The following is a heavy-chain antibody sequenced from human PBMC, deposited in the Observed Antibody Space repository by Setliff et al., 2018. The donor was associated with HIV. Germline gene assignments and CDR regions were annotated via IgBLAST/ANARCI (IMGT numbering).Heavy chain of an antibody. CDR2: INHSGST. V-gene: IGHV4-34*01. J-gene: IGHJ4*02. CDR1: GGSFSEYY. D-gene: IGHD4-17*01. Sequence: PSETLSLTCAVYGGSFSEYYWSWIRQSPGKGLEWIGEINHSGSTDYNPSLKSRVTISVDTSKNQFSLNLSSVTAADTAVYYCARYDYGDFDYWGQGTPVTVSS. CDR3: ARYDYGDFDY.